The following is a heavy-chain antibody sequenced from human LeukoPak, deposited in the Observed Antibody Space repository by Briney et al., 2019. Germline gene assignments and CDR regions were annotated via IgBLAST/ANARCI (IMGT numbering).Heavy chain of an antibody. Sequence: SQTLSLTCTVTGTSIRSGSYYWNWIRQAAGKGLEWIGRMYIGGRTTYSPSFKSRVTISLDTTENQFSLRVRSVTAADTAIYYCAREGIAVADTYYYYYMDVWGKGTWVTVSS. D-gene: IGHD6-19*01. CDR3: AREGIAVADTYYYYYMDV. CDR2: MYIGGRT. CDR1: GTSIRSGSYY. J-gene: IGHJ6*03. V-gene: IGHV4-61*02.